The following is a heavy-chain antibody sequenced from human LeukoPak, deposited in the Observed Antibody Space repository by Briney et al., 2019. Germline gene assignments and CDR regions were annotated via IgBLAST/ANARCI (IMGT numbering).Heavy chain of an antibody. CDR1: GYTFTVYY. J-gene: IGHJ4*02. CDR3: AREDSSGYDY. D-gene: IGHD3-22*01. Sequence: ASVKVSCKASGYTFTVYYMHWVRQAPGQGLEWMGWINPNSGGTNYAQNFQGRVTMTRDTSISTAYMEVSRLRSDDTAVYSCAREDSSGYDYCGQGTLVTVSS. V-gene: IGHV1-2*02. CDR2: INPNSGGT.